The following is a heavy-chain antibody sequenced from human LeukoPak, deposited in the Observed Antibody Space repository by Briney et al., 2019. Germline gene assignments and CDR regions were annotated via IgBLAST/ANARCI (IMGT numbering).Heavy chain of an antibody. CDR3: ARASMGYSSSWYFDY. Sequence: ETLSLTCTVSGGSISSYYWSWIRQPPGKGLGWIGYIYHSMSSNYTPSLKTRVTISVDTSKKQFSLKLSSVTAADTAVYYCARASMGYSSSWYFDYWGQGTLVTVSS. V-gene: IGHV4-59*01. CDR2: IYHSMSS. CDR1: GGSISSYY. J-gene: IGHJ4*02. D-gene: IGHD6-13*01.